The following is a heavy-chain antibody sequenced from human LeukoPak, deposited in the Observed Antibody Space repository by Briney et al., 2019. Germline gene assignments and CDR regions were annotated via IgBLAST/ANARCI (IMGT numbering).Heavy chain of an antibody. D-gene: IGHD3-3*01. J-gene: IGHJ6*02. CDR3: ARDGHTSYGMDV. V-gene: IGHV4-34*01. Sequence: SETLSLTCAVYGGSFSGYYWSWIRQPPGKGLEWIGEINHSGSTNYNPSLKSRVTISVDTSKNQFSLKLSSVTAADTAVYYCARDGHTSYGMDVWGRGTTVTVSS. CDR2: INHSGST. CDR1: GGSFSGYY.